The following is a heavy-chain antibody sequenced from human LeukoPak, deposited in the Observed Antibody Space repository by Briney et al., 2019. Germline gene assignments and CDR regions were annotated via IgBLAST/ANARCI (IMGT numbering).Heavy chain of an antibody. CDR2: INHSGST. J-gene: IGHJ6*02. CDR3: ARARRLYYYYYYGMDV. Sequence: SGTLSLTCAVYGGSFSGYYWSWIRQPPGKGLEWIGEINHSGSTNYNPSLKSRVTISVDTSKNQFSLKLSSVTAADAAVYYCARARRLYYYYYYGMDVWGQGTTVTVSS. D-gene: IGHD4/OR15-4a*01. CDR1: GGSFSGYY. V-gene: IGHV4-34*01.